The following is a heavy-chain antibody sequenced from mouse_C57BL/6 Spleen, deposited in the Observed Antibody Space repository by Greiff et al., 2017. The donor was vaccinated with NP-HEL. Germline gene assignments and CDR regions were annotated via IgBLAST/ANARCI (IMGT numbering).Heavy chain of an antibody. J-gene: IGHJ3*01. CDR3: ARGGYDGSSSWYAY. V-gene: IGHV1-55*01. CDR1: GYTFTSYW. CDR2: IYPGSGST. D-gene: IGHD1-1*01. Sequence: QVQLQQPGAELVKPGASVKLSCKASGYTFTSYWMTWVKQRPGQGLEWIGDIYPGSGSTNYNEKFKRKATLTVDTSSSTAYMQLSSLTAEDSAVYYCARGGYDGSSSWYAYWGQGTLVTVSA.